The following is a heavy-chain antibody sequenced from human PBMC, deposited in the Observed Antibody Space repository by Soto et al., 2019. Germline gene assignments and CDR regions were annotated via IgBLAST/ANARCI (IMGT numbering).Heavy chain of an antibody. CDR1: GCTFNTFE. Sequence: GGSLRLSCAASGCTFNTFEMSWVRQAPGRGLEWVSFISDDGSRTYYADAVKGRFTISRDNSKYTLYLQMNSLTVEDTAVYACVKGGWLDFWGQGTLVTVSS. CDR2: ISDDGSRT. V-gene: IGHV3-23*01. CDR3: VKGGWLDF. D-gene: IGHD3-16*01. J-gene: IGHJ5*01.